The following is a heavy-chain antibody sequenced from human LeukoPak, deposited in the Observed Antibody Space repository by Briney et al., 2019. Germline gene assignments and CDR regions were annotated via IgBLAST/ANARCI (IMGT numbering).Heavy chain of an antibody. CDR2: ISGSGGST. CDR1: GFTFSSYA. J-gene: IGHJ6*01. Sequence: PGGSLRLSCAASGFTFSSYAMSWVRQAPGKGLEWVSAISGSGGSTYYADSVKGRFTISRDNAENSLYLQMNSLRAEDTAVYYCARGSEGYCSGGGCYYGMDVWGQGTTVTVSS. V-gene: IGHV3-23*01. D-gene: IGHD2-15*01. CDR3: ARGSEGYCSGGGCYYGMDV.